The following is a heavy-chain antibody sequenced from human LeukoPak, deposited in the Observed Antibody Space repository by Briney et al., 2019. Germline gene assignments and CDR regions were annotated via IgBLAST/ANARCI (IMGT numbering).Heavy chain of an antibody. CDR1: GFTFSDYY. J-gene: IGHJ3*02. D-gene: IGHD1-26*01. V-gene: IGHV3-53*01. CDR2: IGTGGTT. Sequence: GGSLRLSCAASGFTFSDYYMSWVRQAPGKGLEWVSAIGTGGTTYYADSVKGRFTISRDNSKNTLYLQMNSLRAEDTAVYYCARRIVGPTTTAFDIWGHGTMVTVSS. CDR3: ARRIVGPTTTAFDI.